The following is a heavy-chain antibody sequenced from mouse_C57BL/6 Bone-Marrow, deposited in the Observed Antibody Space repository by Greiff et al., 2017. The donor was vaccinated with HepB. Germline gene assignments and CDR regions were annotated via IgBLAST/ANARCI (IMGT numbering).Heavy chain of an antibody. CDR2: INPYNGGT. D-gene: IGHD3-1*01. Sequence: EVQGVESGPVLVKPGASVKMSCKASGYTFTDYYMNWVKQSHGKSLEWIGVINPYNGGTSYNQKFKGKATLTVDKSSSTAYMELNSLTSEDSAVYYCARRAWYFDVWGTGTTVTVSS. V-gene: IGHV1-19*01. CDR1: GYTFTDYY. CDR3: ARRAWYFDV. J-gene: IGHJ1*03.